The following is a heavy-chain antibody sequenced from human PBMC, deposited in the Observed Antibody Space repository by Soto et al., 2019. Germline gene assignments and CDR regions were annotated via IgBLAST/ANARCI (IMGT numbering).Heavy chain of an antibody. CDR2: ISTSSSYI. D-gene: IGHD5-18*01. V-gene: IGHV3-21*01. Sequence: EVQLVESGGGLVKPGGSLRLSCAASGFTFTSYSMNWVRQAPGKGLEWVSSISTSSSYIYYADSVKGRFTISRDNAKNSLYLQMNSLRAEDTAVYYCAKLGGYSYNFDYWGQGTLVTVSS. J-gene: IGHJ4*02. CDR1: GFTFTSYS. CDR3: AKLGGYSYNFDY.